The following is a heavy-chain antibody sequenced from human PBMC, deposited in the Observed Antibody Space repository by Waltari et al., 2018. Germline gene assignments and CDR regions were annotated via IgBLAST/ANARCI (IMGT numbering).Heavy chain of an antibody. CDR3: ARDLGYSKAFY. D-gene: IGHD4-4*01. CDR2: ISYDGSNK. CDR1: GFTFSSYA. J-gene: IGHJ4*02. V-gene: IGHV3-30-3*01. Sequence: QVQLVESGGGVVQPGRSLRLSCAASGFTFSSYAMHWVRQAPGKGLEWVAVISYDGSNKYYADSVKGRFTISRDNSKNSLYLQMNSLRAEDTAVYYCARDLGYSKAFYWGQGTLVTVSS.